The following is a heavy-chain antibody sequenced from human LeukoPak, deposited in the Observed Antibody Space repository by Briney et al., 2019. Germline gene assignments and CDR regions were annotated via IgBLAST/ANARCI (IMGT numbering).Heavy chain of an antibody. CDR1: GGSFSGYY. V-gene: IGHV4-34*01. Sequence: KPSETLSLTCAVYGGSFSGYYWSWIRQPPGKGLEWIGEINHSGSTNYNPSLKSRVTISVDTSKNQFSLKLSSVTAADTAVYYCARVAPHCSSTSCYGAYYYYYMDVWGKGTTVTVSS. J-gene: IGHJ6*03. D-gene: IGHD2-2*01. CDR3: ARVAPHCSSTSCYGAYYYYYMDV. CDR2: INHSGST.